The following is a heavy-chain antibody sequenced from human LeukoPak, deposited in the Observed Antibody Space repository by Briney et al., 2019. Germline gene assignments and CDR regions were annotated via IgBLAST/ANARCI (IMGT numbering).Heavy chain of an antibody. CDR3: ARDSTEDYFDY. J-gene: IGHJ4*02. CDR1: GGSISSGGYY. Sequence: SETLSLTCTVSGGSISSGGYYWSWIRQHPGKGLEWIGYIYYSGSTYYDPSIKSRVTISVDTSKNQFSLKLSSVTAADTAVYYCARDSTEDYFDYWGQGTLVTVSS. V-gene: IGHV4-31*03. CDR2: IYYSGST.